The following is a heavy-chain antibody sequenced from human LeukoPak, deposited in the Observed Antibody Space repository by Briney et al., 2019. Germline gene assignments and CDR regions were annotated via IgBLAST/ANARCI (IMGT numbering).Heavy chain of an antibody. CDR3: ARGYYYDSSGYYPLDY. V-gene: IGHV4-34*01. J-gene: IGHJ4*02. Sequence: SETLSLTCAVYGGSFSGYYWSWIRQPPGKGLEWIGEINHRGSTNYNPSLKSRVTISVDTSKNQFSLKLSSVTAADTAVYYCARGYYYDSSGYYPLDYWGQGTLVTVSS. D-gene: IGHD3-22*01. CDR2: INHRGST. CDR1: GGSFSGYY.